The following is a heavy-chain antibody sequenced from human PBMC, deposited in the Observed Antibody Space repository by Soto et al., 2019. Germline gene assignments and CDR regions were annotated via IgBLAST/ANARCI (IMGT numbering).Heavy chain of an antibody. CDR1: GYSFTNYW. CDR2: INPGDSDT. CDR3: ARQARNGLFDY. Sequence: PGESLKISCQGSGYSFTNYWIGWVRQMPGKGLEWMGIINPGDSDTRNNPSFQGQVTMSVDKSITTAYLQWTSLKASDTATYFCARQARNGLFDYWGQGTLVTVSS. V-gene: IGHV5-51*01. J-gene: IGHJ4*02. D-gene: IGHD1-1*01.